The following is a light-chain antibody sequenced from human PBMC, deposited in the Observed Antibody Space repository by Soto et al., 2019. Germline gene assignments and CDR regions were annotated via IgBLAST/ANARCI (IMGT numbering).Light chain of an antibody. CDR2: AAS. CDR1: QDISSS. CDR3: QQYGSSAPVT. Sequence: DIQLTHSPSFLSASVGDRVTITCRASQDISSSLAWYQQKPGKAPKVLIHAASTLQSGVPSRFSGSGSGTDFTLTISRLEPEDFAVYYCQQYGSSAPVTFGQGTRLEIK. V-gene: IGKV1-9*01. J-gene: IGKJ5*01.